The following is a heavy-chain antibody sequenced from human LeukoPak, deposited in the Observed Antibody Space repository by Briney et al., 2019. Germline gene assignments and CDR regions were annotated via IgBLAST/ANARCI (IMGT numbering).Heavy chain of an antibody. CDR3: ARDMHQEGSFDY. Sequence: ASVKVSCKASGYTFTSFDIHWVRQAPGQGLEWMGWMNPNSGNTGYAQKFQDRVTMTRNTSISTAYMELSSLRSEDTAVYYCARDMHQEGSFDYWGQGTLVTVSS. J-gene: IGHJ4*02. V-gene: IGHV1-8*01. D-gene: IGHD3-10*01. CDR1: GYTFTSFD. CDR2: MNPNSGNT.